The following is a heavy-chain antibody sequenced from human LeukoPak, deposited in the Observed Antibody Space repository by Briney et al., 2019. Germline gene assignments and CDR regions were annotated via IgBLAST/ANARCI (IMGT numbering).Heavy chain of an antibody. CDR3: ARADCSSTSCYEFDY. J-gene: IGHJ4*02. CDR1: GFTFSDYY. CDR2: IRSSGGTI. D-gene: IGHD2-2*01. V-gene: IGHV3-11*04. Sequence: GGSLRLSCAASGFTFSDYYMSWLRQAPGKGLEWVSYIRSSGGTIYYADSVKGRFTISRDNAKNSLYLQMNSLRAEDTAVYYCARADCSSTSCYEFDYWGQGTLVTVSS.